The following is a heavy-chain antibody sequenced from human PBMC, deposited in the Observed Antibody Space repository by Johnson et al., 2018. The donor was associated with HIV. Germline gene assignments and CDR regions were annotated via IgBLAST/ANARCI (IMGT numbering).Heavy chain of an antibody. CDR1: GFTFNSYA. J-gene: IGHJ3*02. D-gene: IGHD2-15*01. CDR3: ARDVGSGPAFDI. Sequence: QVQLVESGGGLVQPGGSLRLSCAASGFTFNSYAMHWVRQAPGKGLEWVAIISYDGSNKYYADSVKGRFTISRDNAKNSLYLQMNSLRAEDTAVYYCARDVGSGPAFDIWGQGTMVTVSS. CDR2: ISYDGSNK. V-gene: IGHV3-30*04.